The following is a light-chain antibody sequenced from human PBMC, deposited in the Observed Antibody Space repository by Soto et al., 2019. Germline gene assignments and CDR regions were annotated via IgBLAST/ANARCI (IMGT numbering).Light chain of an antibody. CDR1: SSDVGGYKY. V-gene: IGLV2-8*01. J-gene: IGLJ2*01. CDR3: SSYAGRNIVL. CDR2: EVN. Sequence: QSALTQPPSASGSPGQSVTIACTGTSSDVGGYKYVSWYQQHPGKAPKLMIYEVNKRPSGVPDRFSGSKSGHTASLTVSGLQADDEADYFCSSYAGRNIVLFGGGTKLTGL.